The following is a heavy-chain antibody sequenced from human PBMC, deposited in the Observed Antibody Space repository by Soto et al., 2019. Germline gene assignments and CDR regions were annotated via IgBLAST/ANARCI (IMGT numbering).Heavy chain of an antibody. CDR3: TASDHGDYCRF. J-gene: IGHJ4*02. CDR2: VNPSGDTA. D-gene: IGHD4-17*01. Sequence: ASVKVSCTASSGYTFTSQYVDWVRQAPGQGLEWMGIVNPSGDTATYSQKFQGRVTMTRDTSASTVYMELSSLKSEDTAVYYCTASDHGDYCRFWGQGTLVTVS. V-gene: IGHV1-46*01. CDR1: SGYTFTSQY.